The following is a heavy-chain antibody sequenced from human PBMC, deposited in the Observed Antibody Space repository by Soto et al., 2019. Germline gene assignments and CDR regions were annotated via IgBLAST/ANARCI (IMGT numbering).Heavy chain of an antibody. CDR3: ARGKGMEENYYYYGMDI. CDR2: LNGGTGQT. D-gene: IGHD1-1*01. Sequence: ASLKVSCKASGYTFSTYAIHRVRQAPGQSLEWMGWLNGGTGQTRYSQRFQDRVTITRDTSASTAYMEVSSLRPEDTAVYYCARGKGMEENYYYYGMDIWGQVTTVTVSS. CDR1: GYTFSTYA. J-gene: IGHJ6*02. V-gene: IGHV1-3*01.